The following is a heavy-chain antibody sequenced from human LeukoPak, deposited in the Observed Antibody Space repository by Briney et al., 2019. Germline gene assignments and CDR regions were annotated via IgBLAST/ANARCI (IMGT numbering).Heavy chain of an antibody. D-gene: IGHD3-9*01. J-gene: IGHJ5*02. CDR1: GGSISSDY. Sequence: SETLSLTCTVSGGSISSDYWSWIRQPAGKGLEWIGRIYTSGSTNYNPSLKSRVTMSVDTSKNQFSLKLSSVTAADTAVYYCARGIYDILTGYYPPPSDWFDPWGQGTLVTVSS. V-gene: IGHV4-4*07. CDR3: ARGIYDILTGYYPPPSDWFDP. CDR2: IYTSGST.